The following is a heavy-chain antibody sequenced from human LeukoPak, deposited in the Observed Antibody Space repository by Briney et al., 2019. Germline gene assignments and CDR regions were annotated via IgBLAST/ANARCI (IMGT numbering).Heavy chain of an antibody. V-gene: IGHV3-23*01. D-gene: IGHD6-6*01. CDR3: ARTKYSSSVGVGAFDI. Sequence: GGSLRLSCEASGFIFSSYVMGWVRQAPGKGLEWVSSISVGGGDTFTADSVKGRFTITRDNSKNTLYLQMNSLRAEDTAVYYCARTKYSSSVGVGAFDIWGQGTMVTVSS. CDR2: ISVGGGDT. J-gene: IGHJ3*02. CDR1: GFIFSSYV.